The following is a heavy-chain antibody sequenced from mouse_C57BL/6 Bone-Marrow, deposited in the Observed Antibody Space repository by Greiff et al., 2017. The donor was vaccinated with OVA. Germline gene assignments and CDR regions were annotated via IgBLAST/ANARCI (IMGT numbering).Heavy chain of an antibody. CDR2: IDPENGDT. J-gene: IGHJ2*01. V-gene: IGHV14-4*01. D-gene: IGHD2-4*01. CDR3: TPIYYDYDGVDY. Sequence: VQLKESGAELVRPGASVKLSCTASGFNIKDDYMHWVKQRPEQGLEWIGWIDPENGDTEYASKFQGKATITADTSSNTAYLQLSSLTSEDTAVYYCTPIYYDYDGVDYWGQGTTLTGSS. CDR1: GFNIKDDY.